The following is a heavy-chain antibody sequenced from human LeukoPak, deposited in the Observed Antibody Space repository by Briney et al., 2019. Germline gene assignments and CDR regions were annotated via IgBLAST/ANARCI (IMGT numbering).Heavy chain of an antibody. CDR1: GGTFSSYL. Sequence: SVKVSCKGCGGTFSSYLMSSLRQAPGQGLEWMGGIIPIFGTANYAQKFQGRVTITADESTSTTYMELSSLRSDDTAVFYCARETVTGDDAFDYWGQGTLVTVSS. D-gene: IGHD2-21*02. J-gene: IGHJ4*02. CDR2: IIPIFGTA. CDR3: ARETVTGDDAFDY. V-gene: IGHV1-69*13.